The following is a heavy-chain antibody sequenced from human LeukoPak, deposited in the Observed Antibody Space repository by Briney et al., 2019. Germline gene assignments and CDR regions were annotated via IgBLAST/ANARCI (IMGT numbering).Heavy chain of an antibody. Sequence: GGSLRLSCAASGFTFSSYWMSWVRQAPGKGLEWVANIKQDGSEKYYVDSVKGRFTITRDNAKNSLYLQMNSLRAEDSAVYCGAGEGDNLSCYFHYWGQGTLVTVSS. CDR3: AGEGDNLSCYFHY. D-gene: IGHD3-9*01. CDR1: GFTFSSYW. J-gene: IGHJ4*02. V-gene: IGHV3-7*03. CDR2: IKQDGSEK.